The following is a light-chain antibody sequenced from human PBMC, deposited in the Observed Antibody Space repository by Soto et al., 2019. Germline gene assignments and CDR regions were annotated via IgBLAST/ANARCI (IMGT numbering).Light chain of an antibody. CDR3: HQSLGSSRR. CDR2: CAS. J-gene: IGKJ1*01. CDR1: QSVLHTANNKNL. V-gene: IGKV4-1*01. Sequence: DIVMTQSPDSLAVSLGERATINCKSSQSVLHTANNKNLLAWYQQKPGQPPKRLISCASTRVSGVPDRFSGSGCGTDFALTISSLQAEDVAVYYCHQSLGSSRRFGQGTKVEIK.